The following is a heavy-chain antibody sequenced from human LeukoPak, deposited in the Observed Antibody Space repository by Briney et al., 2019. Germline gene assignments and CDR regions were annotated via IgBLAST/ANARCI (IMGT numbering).Heavy chain of an antibody. Sequence: GESLKISCKGSGYSFTSYWIGWVRQMPGKGLEWMGIIYPGDSDTRYSPSFQGQVTISADKSISTAYLQWSSLKASETAMYYCARQVITFGGVIVILDYWGQGTLVTVSS. V-gene: IGHV5-51*01. CDR1: GYSFTSYW. J-gene: IGHJ4*02. CDR2: IYPGDSDT. CDR3: ARQVITFGGVIVILDY. D-gene: IGHD3-16*02.